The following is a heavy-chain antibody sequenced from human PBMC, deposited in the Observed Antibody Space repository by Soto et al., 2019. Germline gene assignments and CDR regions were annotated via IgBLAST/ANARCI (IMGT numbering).Heavy chain of an antibody. D-gene: IGHD3-9*01. CDR2: ISGGGGST. V-gene: IGHV3-23*01. Sequence: GGSLRLSCAASGFTFSNYLMTWVRHVPGKGLEWVSAISGGGGSTYYTDSVKGRFTISRHNSNNTVYLQMNSLRAEDTAVYYCAGDDWLDYWGQGTLVTVSS. CDR3: AGDDWLDY. J-gene: IGHJ4*02. CDR1: GFTFSNYL.